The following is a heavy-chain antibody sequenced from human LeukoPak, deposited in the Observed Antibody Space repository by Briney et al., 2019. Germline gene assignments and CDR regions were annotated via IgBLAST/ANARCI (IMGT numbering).Heavy chain of an antibody. CDR3: ARVSRTPYSSSWSGGAFDI. J-gene: IGHJ3*02. CDR2: IYTSGST. D-gene: IGHD6-13*01. V-gene: IGHV4-4*07. Sequence: LETLSLTCTVSGGSISSYYWSWIRQPAGKGLEWIGRIYTSGSTNYNPSLKSRVTMSVDTSKNQFSLKLSSVTAADTAVYYCARVSRTPYSSSWSGGAFDIWGQGTMVTVSS. CDR1: GGSISSYY.